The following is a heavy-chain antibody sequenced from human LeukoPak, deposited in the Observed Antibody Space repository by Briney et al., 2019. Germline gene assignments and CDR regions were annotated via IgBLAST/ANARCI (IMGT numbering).Heavy chain of an antibody. CDR1: GFTFSSYA. V-gene: IGHV3-23*01. CDR3: AKLTFWGYGAFQI. D-gene: IGHD2/OR15-2a*01. Sequence: PGGSLRLSCVVSGFTFSSYAMSWVRQAPGKGLEWVSAISGSGGSTYYADSVKGRFTISRDNSKNTLYLQMNSLRAEDTAVYYCAKLTFWGYGAFQIWGQGTMVTVSS. J-gene: IGHJ3*02. CDR2: ISGSGGST.